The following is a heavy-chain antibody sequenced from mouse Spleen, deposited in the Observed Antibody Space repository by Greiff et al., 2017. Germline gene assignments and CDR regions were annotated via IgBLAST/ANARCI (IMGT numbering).Heavy chain of an antibody. J-gene: IGHJ4*01. CDR3: ARGLGDYYAMDY. CDR1: GYTFTDYN. CDR2: INPNNGGT. V-gene: IGHV1-18*01. Sequence: VQLKESGPELVKPGASVKIPCKASGYTFTDYNMDWVKQSHGKSLEWIGDINPNNGGTIYNQKFKGKATLTVDKSSSTAYMELRSLTSEDTAVYYCARGLGDYYAMDYWGQGTSVTVSS.